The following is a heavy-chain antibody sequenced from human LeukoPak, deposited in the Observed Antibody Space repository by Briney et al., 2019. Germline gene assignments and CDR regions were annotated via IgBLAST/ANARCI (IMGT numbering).Heavy chain of an antibody. V-gene: IGHV3-30-3*01. CDR2: ISYDGSNK. Sequence: GRSLRLSCAASRFTFSSYAMHWVRQAPGKGLEWVAVISYDGSNKYYADSVKGRFTISRDNSKNTLYLQMNSLRAEDTAVYYCARWVSSGWPRIDYWGQGTLVTVSS. CDR3: ARWVSSGWPRIDY. D-gene: IGHD6-19*01. CDR1: RFTFSSYA. J-gene: IGHJ4*02.